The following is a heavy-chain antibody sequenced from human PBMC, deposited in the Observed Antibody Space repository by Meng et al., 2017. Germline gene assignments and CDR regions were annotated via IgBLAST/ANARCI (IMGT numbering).Heavy chain of an antibody. CDR1: GGSFSGYY. Sequence: ESLKISCAVYGGSFSGYYWSWIRQPPGKGLEWIGEINHSGSTNYNPSLKSRVTISVDTSKNQFSLKLSSVTAADTAVYYCAEWVVMRPNAFDIWGQGTMVTVSS. D-gene: IGHD3-22*01. CDR3: AEWVVMRPNAFDI. V-gene: IGHV4-34*01. CDR2: INHSGST. J-gene: IGHJ3*02.